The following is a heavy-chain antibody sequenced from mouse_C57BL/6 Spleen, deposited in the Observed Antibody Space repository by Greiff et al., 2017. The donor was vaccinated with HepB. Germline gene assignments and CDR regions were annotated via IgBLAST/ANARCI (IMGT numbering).Heavy chain of an antibody. CDR2: IYPGSGST. J-gene: IGHJ3*01. D-gene: IGHD1-1*01. CDR3: ARPVVGRAWFAY. Sequence: QVQLQQPGAELVKPGASVKMSCKASGYTFTSYWITWVKQRPGQGLEWIGEIYPGSGSTNYNEKFKSKATLTVDTSSRTAYMQLSCLTSEDSAVYYCARPVVGRAWFAYWGQGTLVTVSA. V-gene: IGHV1-55*01. CDR1: GYTFTSYW.